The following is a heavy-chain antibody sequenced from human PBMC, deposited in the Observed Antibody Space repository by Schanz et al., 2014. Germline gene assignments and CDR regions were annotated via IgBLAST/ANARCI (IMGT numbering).Heavy chain of an antibody. Sequence: EVQLVESGGGLVQPGGSLRLSCAASGFTFTNYAMTWVRQAPGKGLEWVSGISGSGGSTYDADSVKGRFIISRDNSKNTLYLQVNSLRAEDTAVYYCAKHVRSLTGNDYWGQGTLVIVSS. CDR2: ISGSGGST. V-gene: IGHV3-23*04. J-gene: IGHJ4*02. CDR3: AKHVRSLTGNDY. D-gene: IGHD3-9*01. CDR1: GFTFTNYA.